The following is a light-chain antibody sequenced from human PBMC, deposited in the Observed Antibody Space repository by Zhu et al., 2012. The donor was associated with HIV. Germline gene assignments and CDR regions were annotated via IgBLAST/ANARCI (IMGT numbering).Light chain of an antibody. CDR3: QQYGSSPWT. V-gene: IGKV3-20*01. CDR1: QSVSSSY. Sequence: EIVLTQSPGTLSLSPGERATLSCRASQSVSSSYFAWHQQKSGQAPRLLIYGASFRATGIPDRFSGSGSGTDFTLTISRLEPEDFAVYYCQQYGSSPWTFGQGTKVEIK. J-gene: IGKJ1*01. CDR2: GAS.